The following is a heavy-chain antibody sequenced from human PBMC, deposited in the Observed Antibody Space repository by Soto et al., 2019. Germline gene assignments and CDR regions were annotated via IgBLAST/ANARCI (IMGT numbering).Heavy chain of an antibody. CDR2: ISGSGGSK. CDR3: AKVPHLYYDFWSGHTSGDFDI. D-gene: IGHD3-3*01. CDR1: GFTFSSYA. V-gene: IGHV3-23*01. Sequence: QAGGSLRLSCAASGFTFSSYAMSWVRQAPGKGLEWVSAISGSGGSKYYADSVQGRVTISIDNSKNTLSLQINSLRAEDTAVYSCAKVPHLYYDFWSGHTSGDFDIWGQGTMVTVSS. J-gene: IGHJ3*02.